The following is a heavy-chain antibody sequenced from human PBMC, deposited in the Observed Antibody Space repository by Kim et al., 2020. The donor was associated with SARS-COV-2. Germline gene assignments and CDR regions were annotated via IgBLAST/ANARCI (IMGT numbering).Heavy chain of an antibody. J-gene: IGHJ3*01. Sequence: TSSADSVKGRFTISRDNAKNSLYLKMNSLRDEETAVYYCAMLYCSSTTCPWGQGTMVTVSS. D-gene: IGHD2-2*01. CDR3: AMLYCSSTTCP. V-gene: IGHV3-11*06. CDR2: T.